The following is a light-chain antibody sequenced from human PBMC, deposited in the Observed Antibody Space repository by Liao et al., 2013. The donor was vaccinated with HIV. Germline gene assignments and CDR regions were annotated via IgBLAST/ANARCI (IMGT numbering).Light chain of an antibody. Sequence: SYELTQPPSVSVSPGQTASITCSGDKLGDKYACWYQQKPGQSPVLVIYQDSKRPSGIPERISGSNSGNTATLTISRVEAGDEADYYCQVWDSSSDHPGVFGTGTKVTVL. CDR2: QDS. CDR3: QVWDSSSDHPGV. CDR1: KLGDKY. J-gene: IGLJ1*01. V-gene: IGLV3-1*01.